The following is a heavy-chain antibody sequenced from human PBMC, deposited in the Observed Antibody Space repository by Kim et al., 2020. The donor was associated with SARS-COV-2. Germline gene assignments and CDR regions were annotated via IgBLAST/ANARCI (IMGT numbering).Heavy chain of an antibody. V-gene: IGHV3-30*18. Sequence: GGSLRLSCAASGFTFNTYGMHWVRQAPGKGLEWVAVISYDGSNKYYADSVKGRFTISRDNSKNTLYLQMNSLRIEDTAVYYCAKSFSGSYFGYDYWGQGTLVPLSP. J-gene: IGHJ4*02. CDR2: ISYDGSNK. CDR3: AKSFSGSYFGYDY. CDR1: GFTFNTYG. D-gene: IGHD1-26*01.